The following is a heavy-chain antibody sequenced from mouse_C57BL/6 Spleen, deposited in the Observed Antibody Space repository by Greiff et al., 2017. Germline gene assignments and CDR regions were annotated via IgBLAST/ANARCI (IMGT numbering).Heavy chain of an antibody. CDR3: ARDPQYYFDY. Sequence: QVQLQQSGPELVKPGASVKISCKASGYAFSSSWMNWVKRRPGKGLEWIGRIYPGDGDTNYNGKFKGKATLTADKSSSTAYMQLSSLTSEDSAVYFCARDPQYYFDYWGQGTTLTVSS. D-gene: IGHD3-2*02. CDR1: GYAFSSSW. V-gene: IGHV1-82*01. J-gene: IGHJ2*01. CDR2: IYPGDGDT.